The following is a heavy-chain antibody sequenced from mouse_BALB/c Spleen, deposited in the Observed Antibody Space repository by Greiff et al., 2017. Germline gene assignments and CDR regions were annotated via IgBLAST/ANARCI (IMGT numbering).Heavy chain of an antibody. CDR2: ISSGSSTI. J-gene: IGHJ4*01. V-gene: IGHV5-17*02. CDR1: GFTFSSFG. D-gene: IGHD1-1*01. CDR3: ARGSTTVVAPYYYAMDY. Sequence: EVQLVESGGGLVQPGGSRKLSCAASGFTFSSFGMHWVRQAPEKGLEWVAYISSGSSTIYYADTVKGRFTISRDNPKNTLFPQMTSLRSEDTAMYYCARGSTTVVAPYYYAMDYWGQGTSVTVSS.